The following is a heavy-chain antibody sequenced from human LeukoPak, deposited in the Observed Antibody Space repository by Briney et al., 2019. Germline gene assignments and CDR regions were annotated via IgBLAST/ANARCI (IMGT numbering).Heavy chain of an antibody. J-gene: IGHJ4*02. CDR2: RKQEGSEK. CDR3: ARASIEAGPYYFEH. CDR1: GFSFSSDW. D-gene: IGHD6-13*01. Sequence: PGGSLRLSFAASGFSFSSDWMSSVRQAPGKGLEWVSNRKQEGSEKYYVGSVKGRFTIYRDNDKISLYLQMNSLRAEDTALYYCARASIEAGPYYFEHWGQGTLVTVSS. V-gene: IGHV3-7*01.